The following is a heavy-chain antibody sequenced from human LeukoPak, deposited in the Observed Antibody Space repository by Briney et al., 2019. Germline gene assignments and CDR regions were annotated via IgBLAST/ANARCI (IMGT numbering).Heavy chain of an antibody. CDR1: GYSISLGYY. J-gene: IGHJ3*02. D-gene: IGHD2-15*01. V-gene: IGHV4-38-2*02. Sequence: SETLSLTCTVSGYSISLGYYWGWIRQPPGKGLEWIGNIFHSGDTYYNPSLKSRVTISVDTSKNQFSLRLNSVTAADTAVYYCARGEDIVVVVSAVPDAFDIWGQGTMATVSS. CDR3: ARGEDIVVVVSAVPDAFDI. CDR2: IFHSGDT.